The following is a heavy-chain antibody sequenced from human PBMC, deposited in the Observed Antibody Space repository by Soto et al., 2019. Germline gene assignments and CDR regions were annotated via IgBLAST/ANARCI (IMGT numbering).Heavy chain of an antibody. CDR2: IYYTGSTS. CDR3: AGGSMVRGIISWFDP. Sequence: SETLSLTCTVSGGSISSSIHYWGWIRQPPGKGLVWVGSIYYTGSTSYYNPSLMGRVTISVDTSKNRFSRKLSSVTAAATAVYYCAGGSMVRGIISWFDPWGQGTLVTVSS. V-gene: IGHV4-39*01. J-gene: IGHJ5*02. D-gene: IGHD3-10*01. CDR1: GGSISSSIHY.